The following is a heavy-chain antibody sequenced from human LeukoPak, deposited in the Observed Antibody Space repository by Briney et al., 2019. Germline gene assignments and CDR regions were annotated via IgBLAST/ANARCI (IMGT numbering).Heavy chain of an antibody. V-gene: IGHV3-49*04. CDR2: IRRRDFGGTT. D-gene: IGHD3-10*01. Sequence: RSLRLSCTTSRFNLGDYSVSWVRQAPGKGLEWVAFIRRRDFGGTTQYSASVKGRFSISRDDSKRVAYLQMKNLKTEDTAVYYCSRVHYYGSGSSYNARYYFDYWGQGTLVTVSS. CDR1: RFNLGDYS. CDR3: SRVHYYGSGSSYNARYYFDY. J-gene: IGHJ4*02.